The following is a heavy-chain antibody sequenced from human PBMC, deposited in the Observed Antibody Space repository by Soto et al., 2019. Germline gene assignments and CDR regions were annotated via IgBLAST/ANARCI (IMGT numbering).Heavy chain of an antibody. V-gene: IGHV4-59*12. CDR1: HGSISGFY. CDR2: IHYSGRT. CDR3: VRVGVGIGNHFDS. Sequence: LSLTCSVSHGSISGFYWTWIRQPPGKILEWIGYIHYSGRTDYNPPLTSRATMSVDTSKNQFSLNLKSITAADTAVYYCVRVGVGIGNHFDSWGRGTLVTVS. J-gene: IGHJ4*02. D-gene: IGHD1-26*01.